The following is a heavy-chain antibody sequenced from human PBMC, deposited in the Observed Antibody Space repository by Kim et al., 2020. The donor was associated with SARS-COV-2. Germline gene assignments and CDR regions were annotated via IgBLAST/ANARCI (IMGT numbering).Heavy chain of an antibody. J-gene: IGHJ4*02. Sequence: GGSLRLSCAASGFTFSTYDMSWVRQAPGKGLEWVSAISRTGGANYAGSVKGRFTISRDDSKSTLYLQMNTLRAEDTALYYCARRVIDRGGDYWGQGTMVTVSS. CDR3: ARRVIDRGGDY. CDR1: GFTFSTYD. D-gene: IGHD3-16*02. CDR2: ISRTGGA. V-gene: IGHV3-23*01.